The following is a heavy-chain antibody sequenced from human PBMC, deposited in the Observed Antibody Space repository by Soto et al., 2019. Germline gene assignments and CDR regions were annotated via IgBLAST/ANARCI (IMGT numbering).Heavy chain of an antibody. Sequence: QVQLQESGPGLVEPSQTLSLTCTVSGDSISNGYYTWSWIRQPPGKDLEWIGHIYNSVTTYSNPSLKTRVTRSADTSKNQFSLKLSSVTAADTAVYYCARGPSGDKVDYWGQGTLVTVSS. CDR2: IYNSVTT. CDR1: GDSISNGYYT. J-gene: IGHJ4*02. CDR3: ARGPSGDKVDY. V-gene: IGHV4-30-4*01. D-gene: IGHD3-10*01.